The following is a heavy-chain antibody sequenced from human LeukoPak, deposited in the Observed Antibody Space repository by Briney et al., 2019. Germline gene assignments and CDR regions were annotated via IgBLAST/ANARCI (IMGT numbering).Heavy chain of an antibody. CDR3: VKDSTAFYYGVDY. V-gene: IGHV3-23*01. D-gene: IGHD3-22*01. CDR2: ISGSGGST. CDR1: GFTFSSYA. Sequence: GGSLRLSCAASGFTFSSYAMSWVRQAPGKGLEWVSAISGSGGSTYHADSVKGRFTISRDNSKNTLFLQMNSLRAEDTAVYYCVKDSTAFYYGVDYWGQGTLVTVSS. J-gene: IGHJ4*02.